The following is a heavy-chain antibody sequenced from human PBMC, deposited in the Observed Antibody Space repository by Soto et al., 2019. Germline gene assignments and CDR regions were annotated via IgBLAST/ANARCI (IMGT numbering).Heavy chain of an antibody. J-gene: IGHJ4*02. CDR2: IWYDGSNK. Sequence: QVQLVESGGGVVQPGRSLRLSCAASGFTFSSYGMHWVRQAPGKGLEWVAVIWYDGSNKYYADSVKGRFTISRDNSKNTLYLQMNSLRAEDTAVYYCARGGERSGTELDYWGQGTLVTFSS. CDR3: ARGGERSGTELDY. D-gene: IGHD2-15*01. CDR1: GFTFSSYG. V-gene: IGHV3-33*01.